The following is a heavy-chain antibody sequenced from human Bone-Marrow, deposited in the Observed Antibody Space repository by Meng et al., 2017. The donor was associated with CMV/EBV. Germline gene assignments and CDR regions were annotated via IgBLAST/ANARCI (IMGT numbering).Heavy chain of an antibody. J-gene: IGHJ4*02. V-gene: IGHV3-19*01. CDR3: ASLRYGSGSHSPYYFDY. CDR2: VSWNGSRT. Sequence: GGSLRLSCAASGFTFSNSDMNWVRQAPGKGLEWVSGVSWNGSRTHYADSVKGRFTISRDNSKNTLYLQMNSLRAEDTAVYYCASLRYGSGSHSPYYFDYWGQGTLVTVSS. CDR1: GFTFSNSD. D-gene: IGHD3-10*01.